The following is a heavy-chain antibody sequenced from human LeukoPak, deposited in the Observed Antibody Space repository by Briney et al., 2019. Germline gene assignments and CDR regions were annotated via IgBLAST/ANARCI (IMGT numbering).Heavy chain of an antibody. J-gene: IGHJ4*02. D-gene: IGHD3-22*01. V-gene: IGHV3-7*01. CDR1: GFTFSDYY. CDR2: IKQDGSEK. CDR3: AREGYYDSSGYFTG. Sequence: GGSLRLSCVASGFTFSDYYMSWVRQPPGKGLEWVANIKQDGSEKYYVDSVKGRFTISRDNAKNTLYLQMNSLRAEDTAVYYCAREGYYDSSGYFTGWGQGTLVTVSS.